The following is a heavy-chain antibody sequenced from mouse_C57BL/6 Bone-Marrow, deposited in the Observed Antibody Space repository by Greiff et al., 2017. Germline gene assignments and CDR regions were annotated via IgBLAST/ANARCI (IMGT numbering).Heavy chain of an antibody. CDR3: ARSPLLLFDY. CDR1: GFTFTDYY. J-gene: IGHJ2*01. V-gene: IGHV7-3*01. Sequence: EVKLVESGGGLVQPGGSLSLSCAASGFTFTDYYMSWVRQPPGKALEWLGFIRNKANGYTTEYSASVKGRFTISRDNSQSILYLQMNALRAEDSATYYCARSPLLLFDYWGQGTTLTVSS. CDR2: IRNKANGYTT. D-gene: IGHD1-1*01.